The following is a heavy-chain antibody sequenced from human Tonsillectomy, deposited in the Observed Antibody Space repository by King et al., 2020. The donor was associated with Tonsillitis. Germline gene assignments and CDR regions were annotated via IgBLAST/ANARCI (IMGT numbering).Heavy chain of an antibody. Sequence: VQLVESGAEVKKPGASLKVSCKASGYTFSGFYMHWVRQAPGQGLEWMGWINPNTGGTNYAQMLQGRVTLTRDTSINTAYMELTRLRSDDTAVYYCARGGTYSPSSATRTPFDFWGQGTLVTVSS. CDR3: ARGGTYSPSSATRTPFDF. D-gene: IGHD6-6*01. CDR2: INPNTGGT. J-gene: IGHJ4*02. V-gene: IGHV1-2*02. CDR1: GYTFSGFY.